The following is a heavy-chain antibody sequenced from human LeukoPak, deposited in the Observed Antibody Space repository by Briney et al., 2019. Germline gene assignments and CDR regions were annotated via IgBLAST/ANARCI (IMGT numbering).Heavy chain of an antibody. J-gene: IGHJ6*04. CDR3: ARMPRGPDV. CDR2: IKQDGSEK. V-gene: IGHV3-7*01. D-gene: IGHD2-2*01. CDR1: GFTFSSYW. Sequence: GRSLRLSCAASGFTFSSYWMLWVRQAPGKGLEWVASIKQDGSEKYYVDSMKGRFTISRDNAKNSLYLQMNSLRAEDTAMYYCARMPRGPDVWGKGTMVTVSS.